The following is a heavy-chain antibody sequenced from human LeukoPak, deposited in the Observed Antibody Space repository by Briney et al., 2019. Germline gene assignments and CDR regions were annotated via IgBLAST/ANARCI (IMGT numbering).Heavy chain of an antibody. D-gene: IGHD2-15*01. CDR2: ISSSSSYI. CDR1: GFTFSSYS. V-gene: IGHV3-21*01. Sequence: PGGSLRLSCAASGFTFSSYSMNWVRQAPGKGLEWVSSISSSSSYIYYADSVKGRFTISRDNAKNSLYLQMNSLRAEDTAVYYCARRYCSGGSCYPGYLDYWGQGTLVTVSS. CDR3: ARRYCSGGSCYPGYLDY. J-gene: IGHJ4*02.